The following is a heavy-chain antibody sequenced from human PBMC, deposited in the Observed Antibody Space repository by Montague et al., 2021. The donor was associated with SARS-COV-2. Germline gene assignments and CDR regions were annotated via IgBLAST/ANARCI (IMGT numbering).Heavy chain of an antibody. J-gene: IGHJ6*02. Sequence: TLSLTCTVSGGAINRGDYDWTWIRQPPGKGLEWIGNIYSTGDTSYSPSLKGRVGISLDTSKNQVSLNLRSVAAADTAVYYCAREVVHVDVLTDIPKILYYGLDVWGQGTTVVVSS. V-gene: IGHV4-30-4*08. CDR2: IYSTGDT. CDR1: GGAINRGDYD. D-gene: IGHD2-21*02. CDR3: AREVVHVDVLTDIPKILYYGLDV.